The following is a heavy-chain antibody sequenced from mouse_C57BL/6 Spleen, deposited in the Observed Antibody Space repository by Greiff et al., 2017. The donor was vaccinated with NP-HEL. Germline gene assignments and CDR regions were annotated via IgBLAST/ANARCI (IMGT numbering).Heavy chain of an antibody. J-gene: IGHJ3*01. CDR3: AREEDGYYAWFAY. D-gene: IGHD2-3*01. CDR1: GFTFSSYA. CDR2: ISDGGSYT. V-gene: IGHV5-4*01. Sequence: EVKLMESGGGLVKPGGSLKLSCAASGFTFSSYAMSWVRQTPEKRLEWVATISDGGSYTYYPDNVKGRFTISRDNAKNNLYLQMSHLKSEDTAMYYCAREEDGYYAWFAYWGQGTLVTVSA.